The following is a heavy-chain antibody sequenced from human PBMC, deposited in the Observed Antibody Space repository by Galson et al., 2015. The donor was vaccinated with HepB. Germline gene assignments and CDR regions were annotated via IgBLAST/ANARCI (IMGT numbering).Heavy chain of an antibody. CDR3: ARTKLRFLETKFWGGSGWFDP. CDR2: MNPNSGNT. Sequence: SVKVSCKASGYTFTSYDINWVRQATGQGLEWMGWMNPNSGNTGYAQKFQGRVTMTRNTSISTAYMELSSLRSEDTAVYYCARTKLRFLETKFWGGSGWFDPWGQGTLVTVSS. CDR1: GYTFTSYD. V-gene: IGHV1-8*01. D-gene: IGHD3-3*01. J-gene: IGHJ5*02.